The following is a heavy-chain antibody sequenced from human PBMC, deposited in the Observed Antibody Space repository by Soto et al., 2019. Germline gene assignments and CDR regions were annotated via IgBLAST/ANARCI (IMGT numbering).Heavy chain of an antibody. CDR1: GGSISSGDYY. D-gene: IGHD3-9*01. V-gene: IGHV4-30-4*01. CDR3: ARGDAYYDILTGYLDP. J-gene: IGHJ5*02. Sequence: QVQLQESGPGLVKPSQTLSLTCTVSGGSISSGDYYWSWIRQPPGKGLEWIGYIYYSGSTYYNPSLTGRVTISVDTSKNQFSLKLSSVTAADTAVYYCARGDAYYDILTGYLDPWGQGTLVTVSS. CDR2: IYYSGST.